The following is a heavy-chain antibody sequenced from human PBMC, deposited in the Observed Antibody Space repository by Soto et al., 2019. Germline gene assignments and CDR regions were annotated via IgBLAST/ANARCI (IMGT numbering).Heavy chain of an antibody. Sequence: GGSLRLSCAASGFTFSSYGMHWVRQAPGKGLEWVAVISYDGSNKYYADSVKGRFTISRDNSKNTLYLQMNSLRAEDTAVYYCARGVSLGSSFSVGFYYYGMDVWGQGTTVTVSS. CDR1: GFTFSSYG. J-gene: IGHJ6*02. D-gene: IGHD6-6*01. CDR3: ARGVSLGSSFSVGFYYYGMDV. V-gene: IGHV3-30*03. CDR2: ISYDGSNK.